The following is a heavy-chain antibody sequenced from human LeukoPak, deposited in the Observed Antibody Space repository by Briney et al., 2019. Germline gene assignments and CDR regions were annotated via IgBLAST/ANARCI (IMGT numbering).Heavy chain of an antibody. CDR2: INPDGSTT. Sequence: GWSLRLSCAASGFTFSNYWMHWVRQDPGKGLVWVSFINPDGSTTNYADSVKGRFTISRDNAKNTLYLQMNSLRAEDTAVYYCARDRVKMATIDYWGQGTLVTVSS. CDR3: ARDRVKMATIDY. V-gene: IGHV3-74*01. CDR1: GFTFSNYW. J-gene: IGHJ4*02. D-gene: IGHD5-24*01.